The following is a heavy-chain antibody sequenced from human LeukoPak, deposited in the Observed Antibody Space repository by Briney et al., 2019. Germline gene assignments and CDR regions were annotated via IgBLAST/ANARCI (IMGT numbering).Heavy chain of an antibody. CDR2: IYYSGST. CDR1: GGSISSYY. CDR3: ARHFGGYYGSGSYCWFDP. V-gene: IGHV4-59*08. D-gene: IGHD3-10*01. Sequence: PSETLSLTCTVSGGSISSYYWSWIRQPPGKGLEWIGYIYYSGSTNYNPSLKSRVTISVDTSKNQFSLKLSSVTAAGTAVYYCARHFGGYYGSGSYCWFDPWGQGTLVTVSS. J-gene: IGHJ5*02.